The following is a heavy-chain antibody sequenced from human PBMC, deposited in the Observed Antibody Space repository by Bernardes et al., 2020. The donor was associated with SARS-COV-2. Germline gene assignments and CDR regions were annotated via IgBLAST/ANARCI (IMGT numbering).Heavy chain of an antibody. Sequence: SETLSLTCAVYGGSFSGYYWSWIRQPPGKGLEWIGEINHSGSTNYNPSLKSRVTISVDTSKNQFSLKLSSVTAADTAVYYCARVRQLFYYYYYYMDVWGKGTTVTVSS. J-gene: IGHJ6*03. CDR3: ARVRQLFYYYYYYMDV. V-gene: IGHV4-34*01. CDR2: INHSGST. D-gene: IGHD6-13*01. CDR1: GGSFSGYY.